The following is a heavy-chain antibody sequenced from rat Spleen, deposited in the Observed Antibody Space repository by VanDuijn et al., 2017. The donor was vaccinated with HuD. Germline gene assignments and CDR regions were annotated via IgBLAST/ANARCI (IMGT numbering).Heavy chain of an antibody. V-gene: IGHV5-25*01. J-gene: IGHJ2*01. CDR2: ISPTGGST. CDR1: GFTFSNYY. CDR3: AREIRHYFDY. Sequence: EVQLVESGGGLVQPGRSMKLSCAASGFTFSNYYMAWVRQAPTKGLEWVASISPTGGSTYYRDSVQGRFTISRDNAKSTLSLQMDSLRSEDTATYYCAREIRHYFDYWGQGILVTVSS.